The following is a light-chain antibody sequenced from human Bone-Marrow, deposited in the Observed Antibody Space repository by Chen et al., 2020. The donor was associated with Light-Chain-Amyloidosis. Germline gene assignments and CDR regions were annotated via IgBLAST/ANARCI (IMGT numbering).Light chain of an antibody. CDR2: DAT. CDR3: QERSKWPTIT. Sequence: IVLTQSPATLSLSPGERATLSCRASQSVGSYLAWYHQKPGPAPRLLIYDATYRATGIRAIFSASGSGTGFTIIIRGLEPEDFAVYYLQERSKWPTITFGQGSRREI. J-gene: IGKJ5*01. CDR1: QSVGSY. V-gene: IGKV3-11*01.